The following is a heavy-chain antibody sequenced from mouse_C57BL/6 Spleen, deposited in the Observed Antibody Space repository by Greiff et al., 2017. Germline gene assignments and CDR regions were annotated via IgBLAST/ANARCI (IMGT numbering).Heavy chain of an antibody. CDR3: ARRPYYGSSPAWFAY. Sequence: VQLQQSGGDLVKPGGSLKLSCAASGFTFSSYGMSWVRQTPDKRLEWVATISSGGRYTYYPDSVKGRFTISRDNAKNTLYLQMSSLKSEDTAMYYCARRPYYGSSPAWFAYWGQGTLVTVSA. CDR2: ISSGGRYT. J-gene: IGHJ3*01. V-gene: IGHV5-6*01. D-gene: IGHD1-1*01. CDR1: GFTFSSYG.